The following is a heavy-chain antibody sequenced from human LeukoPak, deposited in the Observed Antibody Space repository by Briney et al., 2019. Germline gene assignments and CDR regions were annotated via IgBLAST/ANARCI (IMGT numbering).Heavy chain of an antibody. CDR3: ARDLAYCGGDCYPGGDY. CDR1: GGTFSSYA. Sequence: SVKVSCRASGGTFSSYAISWVRQAPGQELEWMGRIIPIFGTANYAQKFQGRVTITADKSTSTAYMELSSLRSEDTAVYYCARDLAYCGGDCYPGGDYWGQGTLVTVSS. CDR2: IIPIFGTA. D-gene: IGHD2-21*02. J-gene: IGHJ4*02. V-gene: IGHV1-69*06.